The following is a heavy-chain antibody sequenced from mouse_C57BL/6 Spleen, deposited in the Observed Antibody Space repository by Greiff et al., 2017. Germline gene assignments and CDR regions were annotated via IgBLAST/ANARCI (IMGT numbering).Heavy chain of an antibody. Sequence: VQLQQSGAELVKPGASVQISCKASGYAFSSYWMNWVKQRPGTGLEWIGQIYPGDGDTNYNGKFKGKATLTADKSSSTAYMQLSSLTSEDSAVYFCARGDWDERYFDVWGTGTTVTVSS. CDR3: ARGDWDERYFDV. D-gene: IGHD4-1*01. V-gene: IGHV1-80*01. CDR1: GYAFSSYW. J-gene: IGHJ1*03. CDR2: IYPGDGDT.